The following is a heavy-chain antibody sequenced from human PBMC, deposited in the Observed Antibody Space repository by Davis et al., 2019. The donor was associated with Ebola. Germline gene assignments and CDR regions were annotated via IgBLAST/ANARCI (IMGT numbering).Heavy chain of an antibody. CDR1: GLTFSSFG. D-gene: IGHD2/OR15-2a*01. V-gene: IGHV3-23*01. Sequence: GESLKISCAASGLTFSSFGMHRVRQAPGRGLEWVSGITSSGDDTHYADSVNGRFTISRDNSENTLYLQMNSLRAEDTAVYHCAKDRFRGNLGDAFDIWGPGTMVTVSS. CDR3: AKDRFRGNLGDAFDI. J-gene: IGHJ3*02. CDR2: ITSSGDDT.